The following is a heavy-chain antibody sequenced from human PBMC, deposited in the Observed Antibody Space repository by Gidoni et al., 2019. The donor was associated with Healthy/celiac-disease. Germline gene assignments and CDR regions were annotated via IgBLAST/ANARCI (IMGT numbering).Heavy chain of an antibody. D-gene: IGHD6-13*01. J-gene: IGHJ4*02. Sequence: QLQLQESGPGLVKPSETLSLTCTVSGGSISSSSYYWGWIRQPPGKGLEWIGSIYYSGSTYYNPSLKSRVTISVDTSKNQFSLKLSSETAADTAVYYCARHGNAQQLDGYYFDYWGQGTLVTVSS. CDR2: IYYSGST. CDR3: ARHGNAQQLDGYYFDY. V-gene: IGHV4-39*01. CDR1: GGSISSSSYY.